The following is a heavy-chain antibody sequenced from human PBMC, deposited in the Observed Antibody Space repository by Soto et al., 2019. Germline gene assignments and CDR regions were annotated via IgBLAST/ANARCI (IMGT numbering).Heavy chain of an antibody. V-gene: IGHV4-39*01. Sequence: SETLSLTCTVSGGSISSSSYYWGWIRQPPGKGLEWIGSIYYSGSTYYNPSLKSRVTISVDTSKNQFSLKLSSVTAADTAAYYCATERYYYGSGSYYNNYYYYYRMDVWGQGTTVTVSS. CDR2: IYYSGST. CDR3: ATERYYYGSGSYYNNYYYYYRMDV. CDR1: GGSISSSSYY. J-gene: IGHJ6*02. D-gene: IGHD3-10*01.